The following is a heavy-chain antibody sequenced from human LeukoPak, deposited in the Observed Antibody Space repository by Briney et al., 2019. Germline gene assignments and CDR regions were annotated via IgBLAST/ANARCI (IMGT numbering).Heavy chain of an antibody. CDR3: AKDLVTGSLDY. CDR2: ISGGAGST. D-gene: IGHD3-10*01. V-gene: IGHV3-23*01. J-gene: IGHJ4*02. Sequence: PGGSLRLSCTASGFTFSTYAMTWARQAPGKGLEWVSSISGGAGSTYYADSVKGRFTISRANSENTLYLQMHSLRAEDTAVYYCAKDLVTGSLDYWGLGTLVTVSS. CDR1: GFTFSTYA.